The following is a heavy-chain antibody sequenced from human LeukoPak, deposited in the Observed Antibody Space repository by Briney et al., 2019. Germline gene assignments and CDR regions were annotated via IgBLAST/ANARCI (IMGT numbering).Heavy chain of an antibody. CDR1: GYTFTGYY. CDR3: ARSEKAVAVGDY. CDR2: INPNSGGT. V-gene: IGHV1-2*04. J-gene: IGHJ4*02. Sequence: ASVKVSCKASGYTFTGYYMHWVRQAPGQGLEWMGWINPNSGGTNYAQKFQGWVTMTRDTSISTAYMELSRLRSDDTAVYYCARSEKAVAVGDYWGQETLVTVSS. D-gene: IGHD6-19*01.